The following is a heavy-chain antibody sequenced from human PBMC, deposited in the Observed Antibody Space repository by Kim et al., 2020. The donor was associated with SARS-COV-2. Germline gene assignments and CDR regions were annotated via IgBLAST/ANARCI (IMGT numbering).Heavy chain of an antibody. CDR3: ARSDSSGFAY. CDR1: GYTFIAYW. J-gene: IGHJ4*02. V-gene: IGHV5-51*01. Sequence: GESLKISCQGSGYTFIAYWIAWVRQMPGKGLEWMGIISPGDPNIRYSPSFQGQVTISADKSINTAYLYWSSLKASDTAIYYCARSDSSGFAYWGQGTQVSVSS. CDR2: ISPGDPNI. D-gene: IGHD3-22*01.